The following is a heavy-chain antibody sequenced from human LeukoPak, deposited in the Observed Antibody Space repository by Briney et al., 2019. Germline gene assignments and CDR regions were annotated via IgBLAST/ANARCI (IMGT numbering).Heavy chain of an antibody. CDR3: AKEVTRDYFDY. Sequence: GRSLRLSCAASGFTFRSYGMRWVRQAPGKGLESVSAISGSGGSTHYADSVKGRFTISRDNSKNTLYLQMNSLRAEDTAVYYCAKEVTRDYFDYWGQGTLVTVSS. CDR1: GFTFRSYG. D-gene: IGHD4-17*01. CDR2: ISGSGGST. J-gene: IGHJ4*02. V-gene: IGHV3-23*01.